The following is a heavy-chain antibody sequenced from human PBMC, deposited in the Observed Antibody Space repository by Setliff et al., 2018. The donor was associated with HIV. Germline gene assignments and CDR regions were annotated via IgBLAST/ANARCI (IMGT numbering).Heavy chain of an antibody. J-gene: IGHJ3*02. CDR2: IYYSGNT. D-gene: IGHD2-2*01. V-gene: IGHV4-39*01. CDR3: ARIRRSNPAYDAFDI. CDR1: GGSISSSSDY. Sequence: SETLSLTCTVSGGSISSSSDYWGWIRQPPGKGLEWIGNIYYSGNTYYNPSLKSRVTISVDTSKNQFSLKLSSVTATDTAVYYCARIRRSNPAYDAFDIWGQGTMVTVSS.